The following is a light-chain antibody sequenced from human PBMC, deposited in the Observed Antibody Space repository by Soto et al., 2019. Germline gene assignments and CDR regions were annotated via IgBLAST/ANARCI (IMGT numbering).Light chain of an antibody. CDR1: QSVASSY. CDR3: KKFNTWPWT. V-gene: IGKV3D-20*02. J-gene: IGKJ1*01. CDR2: SAS. Sequence: TLSCRSSQSVASSYLAWYQQKPGRAPRLLFYSASSRATGIPDRFSGSGSGREYTLTVCSLQTPDFAVFCCKKFNTWPWTFGQGTKVDIK.